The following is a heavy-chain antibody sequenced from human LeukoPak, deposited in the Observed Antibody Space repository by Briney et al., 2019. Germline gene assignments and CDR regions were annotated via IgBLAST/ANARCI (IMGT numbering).Heavy chain of an antibody. CDR1: GYTFSDYH. D-gene: IGHD6-13*01. Sequence: ASVKVSCKASGYTFSDYHINWVRQASGQGLEWMGWINPNSGDTKYAQAFQGRDTMTRDTSISTAYLQWSSLKASDTAMYYCARRGPGYSSSWYEFDPWGQGTLVTVSS. V-gene: IGHV1-2*02. CDR2: INPNSGDT. J-gene: IGHJ5*02. CDR3: ARRGPGYSSSWYEFDP.